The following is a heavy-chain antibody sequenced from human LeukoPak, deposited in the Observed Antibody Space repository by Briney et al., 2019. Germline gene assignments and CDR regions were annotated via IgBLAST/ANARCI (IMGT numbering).Heavy chain of an antibody. CDR2: INAGNGNT. CDR3: ARESLSLLYYYYGMDV. V-gene: IGHV1-3*01. D-gene: IGHD2/OR15-2a*01. CDR1: GGTFSSYA. J-gene: IGHJ6*02. Sequence: ASVKVSRKASGGTFSSYAISWVRQAPGQRLEWMGWINAGNGNTKYSQKFQGRVTITRDTSASTAYMELSSLRSEDTAVYYCARESLSLLYYYYGMDVWGQGTTVTVSS.